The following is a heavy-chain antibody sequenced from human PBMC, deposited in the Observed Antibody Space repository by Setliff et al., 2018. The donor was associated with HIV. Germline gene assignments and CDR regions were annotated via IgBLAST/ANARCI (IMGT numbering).Heavy chain of an antibody. CDR1: GGSISSSNW. V-gene: IGHV4-4*02. CDR2: SYHGGST. D-gene: IGHD5-18*01. J-gene: IGHJ3*02. CDR3: ARATPGYNYGSRHAFDI. Sequence: SGPLSLTCAVSGGSISSSNWCSWVRQPPGEGLEGIEESYHGGSTNYNPSLKSRVTISVDKSKIQFSLKLSSVTAADTAVYYCARATPGYNYGSRHAFDIWGQGTKVTVSS.